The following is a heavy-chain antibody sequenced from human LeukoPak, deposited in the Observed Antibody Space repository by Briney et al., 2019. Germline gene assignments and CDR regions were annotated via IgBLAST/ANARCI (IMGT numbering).Heavy chain of an antibody. Sequence: PGGSLKLSCAASGFTFSGSAMHWVRQASGKGLEWVGRIRRKANSYATAYAASVKGRFTISRDDSKNTAYLQMNSLKTEDTAVYYCTRLDSGYDYGEYYFDYWGQGTLVTVSS. CDR3: TRLDSGYDYGEYYFDY. D-gene: IGHD5-12*01. J-gene: IGHJ4*02. CDR2: IRRKANSYAT. V-gene: IGHV3-73*01. CDR1: GFTFSGSA.